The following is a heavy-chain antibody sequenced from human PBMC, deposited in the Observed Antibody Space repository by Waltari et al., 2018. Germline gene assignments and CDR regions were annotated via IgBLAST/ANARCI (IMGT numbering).Heavy chain of an antibody. V-gene: IGHV4-31*03. CDR3: ARDNGDSSVDY. CDR1: GGSISSGGYY. J-gene: IGHJ4*02. Sequence: QVQLQESGPGLVKPSQTLSLTCTVSGGSISSGGYYWSWIRQHPGKGLEWMGYIYYSEINYYNPCLKGRMAISVDTSKNLFSLKLSSVTAADTAVYYCARDNGDSSVDYWGQGTLVTVSS. CDR2: IYYSEIN. D-gene: IGHD3-22*01.